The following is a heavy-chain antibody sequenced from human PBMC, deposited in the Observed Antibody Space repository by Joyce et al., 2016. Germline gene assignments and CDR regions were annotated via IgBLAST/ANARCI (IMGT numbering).Heavy chain of an antibody. CDR1: GFSFSSYG. V-gene: IGHV3-30*18. CDR2: ISSGGDEQ. Sequence: QAQLVESGGGVVETGGSLRLSCTASGFSFSSYGMHWVRQTPGKGQEWVAAISSGGDEQFYADSVKGRFTITRDNSKTTLYLQMNSLRVEDTAVYSCAKKPVRGLWYYDVWGRGTLVTVSS. D-gene: IGHD3-10*01. J-gene: IGHJ2*01. CDR3: AKKPVRGLWYYDV.